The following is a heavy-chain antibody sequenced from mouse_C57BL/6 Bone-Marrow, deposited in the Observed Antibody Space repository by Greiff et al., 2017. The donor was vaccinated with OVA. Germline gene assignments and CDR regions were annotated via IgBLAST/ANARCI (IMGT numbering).Heavy chain of an antibody. Sequence: VQLVESGPGLVAPSQSLSITCTVSGFSLTSYGVHWVRQPPGKGLEWLVVIWSDGSTTYNSALKSRLSISKDNSKSQVFLKMNSLQTEATAMYYCARPALRLVRGNAMDYWGQGTSVTVSS. CDR1: GFSLTSYG. CDR2: IWSDGST. CDR3: ARPALRLVRGNAMDY. J-gene: IGHJ4*01. V-gene: IGHV2-6*03. D-gene: IGHD1-2*01.